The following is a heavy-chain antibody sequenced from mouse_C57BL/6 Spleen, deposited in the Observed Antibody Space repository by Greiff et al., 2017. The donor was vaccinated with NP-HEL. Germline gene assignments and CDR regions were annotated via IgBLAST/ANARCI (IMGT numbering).Heavy chain of an antibody. CDR1: GYTFTSYW. Sequence: QVQLQQPGAELVKPGASVKLSCKASGYTFTSYWMQRVKQRPGQGLEWIGEIDPSDSYTNYNQKFKGKATLTVDTSSSTAYMQLSSLTSEDSAVYYCARKSNYYGSSYGYVDVWGTGTTVTVSS. CDR2: IDPSDSYT. V-gene: IGHV1-50*01. J-gene: IGHJ1*03. D-gene: IGHD1-1*01. CDR3: ARKSNYYGSSYGYVDV.